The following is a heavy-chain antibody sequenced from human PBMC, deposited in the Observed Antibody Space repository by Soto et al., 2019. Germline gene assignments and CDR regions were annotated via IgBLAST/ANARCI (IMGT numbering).Heavy chain of an antibody. Sequence: QVQPQESGPGLVQPSGTLSLTCAVSGGSIISSNWWNWVRQPPGKGLEWIGEIYHSGSTYYKPSLKSRVAMSVDTSKNQFSLKLTSATAADTAVYYCARRDWSGSTSHFYFDYWGQGVLVTVSS. V-gene: IGHV4-4*02. CDR2: IYHSGST. D-gene: IGHD3-9*01. J-gene: IGHJ4*02. CDR1: GGSIISSNW. CDR3: ARRDWSGSTSHFYFDY.